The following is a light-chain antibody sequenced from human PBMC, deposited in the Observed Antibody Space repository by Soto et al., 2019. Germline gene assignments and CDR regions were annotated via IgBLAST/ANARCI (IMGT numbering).Light chain of an antibody. V-gene: IGLV4-69*01. CDR2: LNSDGSH. J-gene: IGLJ3*02. Sequence: QSVLTQPPSASASLGASVKLTCTLSSGHNSYAIAWHQQQPEKGPRYLMKLNSDGSHSKGDGIPDRFSGSSSGAERYLTISGLQSDDEADYYCQTWSTDIRVFGGGTKLTVL. CDR3: QTWSTDIRV. CDR1: SGHNSYA.